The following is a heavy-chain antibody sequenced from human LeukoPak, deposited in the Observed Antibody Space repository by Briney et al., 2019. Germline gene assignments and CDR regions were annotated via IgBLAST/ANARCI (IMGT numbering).Heavy chain of an antibody. CDR1: GGSFSGYY. V-gene: IGHV4-34*01. J-gene: IGHJ4*02. D-gene: IGHD1-1*01. CDR3: ARGWKPVYYFDY. Sequence: SETLSLTCAVYGGSFSGYYWSWIRQPPGKGLEWIGEINHSGSTNYNPSLKSRVTISVDTSKNQFSLKLSSVTAADTAVYYCARGWKPVYYFDYWGQGTLVTVSS. CDR2: INHSGST.